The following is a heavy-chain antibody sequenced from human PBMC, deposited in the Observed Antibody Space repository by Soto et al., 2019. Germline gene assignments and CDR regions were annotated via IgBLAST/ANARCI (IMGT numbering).Heavy chain of an antibody. J-gene: IGHJ4*02. Sequence: ASVKVSCKASVYTFTSYYMHWVRQASGQGLEWMGIIYPRGGSTSYEQKFQGRVTMSRDTSTRTVYMELSSLKSEDTAVYYCARGLTTGEYFGYWGQCTLVTVAS. V-gene: IGHV1-46*01. CDR3: ARGLTTGEYFGY. CDR1: VYTFTSYY. D-gene: IGHD4-4*01. CDR2: IYPRGGST.